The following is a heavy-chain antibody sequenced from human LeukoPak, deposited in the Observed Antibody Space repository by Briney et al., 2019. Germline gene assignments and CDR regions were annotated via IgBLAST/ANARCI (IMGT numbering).Heavy chain of an antibody. J-gene: IGHJ4*02. D-gene: IGHD5-12*01. CDR3: AKRGEYSDYEGY. Sequence: GGSLRLSCAASGFTFSSYVMSLVRQAPGKGLEWVSAISGSGGSTDYADSVKGRFTISRENSNNTLYLQMNNLRAEDTAVYYCAKRGEYSDYEGYWGQETLVTVSS. CDR2: ISGSGGST. V-gene: IGHV3-23*01. CDR1: GFTFSSYV.